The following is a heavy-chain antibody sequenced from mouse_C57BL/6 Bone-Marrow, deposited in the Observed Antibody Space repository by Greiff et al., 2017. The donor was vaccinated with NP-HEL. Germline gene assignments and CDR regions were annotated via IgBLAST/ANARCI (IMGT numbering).Heavy chain of an antibody. J-gene: IGHJ3*01. V-gene: IGHV1-26*01. CDR2: INPNNGGT. D-gene: IGHD2-4*01. CDR1: GYTFTDYY. Sequence: VQLQQSGPELVKPGASVKISCKASGYTFTDYYMNWVKQSHGKSLEWIGDINPNNGGTSYNQKFKGKATLTVDKSSSTAYMELRSLTSEDSAVYYCARNPIYYDYDGFAYWGQGTLVTVSA. CDR3: ARNPIYYDYDGFAY.